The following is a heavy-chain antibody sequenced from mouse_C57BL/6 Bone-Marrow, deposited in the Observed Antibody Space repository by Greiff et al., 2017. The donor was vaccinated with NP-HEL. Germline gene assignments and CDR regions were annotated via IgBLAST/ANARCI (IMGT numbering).Heavy chain of an antibody. CDR3: ARGDRRTWFAY. CDR1: GYTFTDYY. D-gene: IGHD3-3*01. CDR2: IYPGSGNT. Sequence: QVQLQQSGAELVRPGASVKLSCKASGYTFTDYYINWVKQRPGQGLEWIARIYPGSGNTYYNEKFKGKATLTAEKSSSTAYMQLSSLTSEDSAVYFCARGDRRTWFAYWGQGTLVTVSA. J-gene: IGHJ3*01. V-gene: IGHV1-76*01.